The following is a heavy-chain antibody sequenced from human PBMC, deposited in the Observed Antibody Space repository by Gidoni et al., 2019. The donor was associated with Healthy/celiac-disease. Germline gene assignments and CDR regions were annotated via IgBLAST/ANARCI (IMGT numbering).Heavy chain of an antibody. D-gene: IGHD3-16*01. CDR2: ISGSGG. Sequence: EVQLLESGGGLVQPGGSLRLSCAASGFTFSSYAMSWVRQAPGKGLEWVSAISGSGGITISRDNSKNTLYLQMNSLRAEDTAVYYCANPYYDYVWGSYYWGQGTLVTVSS. V-gene: IGHV3-23*01. CDR1: GFTFSSYA. J-gene: IGHJ4*02. CDR3: ANPYYDYVWGSYY.